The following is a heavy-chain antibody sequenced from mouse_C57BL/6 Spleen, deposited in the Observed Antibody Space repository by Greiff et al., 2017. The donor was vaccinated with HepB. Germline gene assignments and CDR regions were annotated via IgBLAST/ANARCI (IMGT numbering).Heavy chain of an antibody. V-gene: IGHV1-64*01. CDR3: ASPHDYDAMDY. CDR2: IHPNSGST. Sequence: VQLQQPGAELVKPGASVKLSCKASGYTFTSYWMHWVKQRPGQGLEWIGMIHPNSGSTNYNEKFKSKATLTVDKSSSTAYMQLSSLTSEDSAVYYCASPHDYDAMDYWGQGTSVTVSS. J-gene: IGHJ4*01. CDR1: GYTFTSYW.